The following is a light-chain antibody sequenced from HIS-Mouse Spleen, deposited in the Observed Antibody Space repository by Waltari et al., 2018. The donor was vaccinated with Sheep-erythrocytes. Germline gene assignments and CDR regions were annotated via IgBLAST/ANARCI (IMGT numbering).Light chain of an antibody. J-gene: IGLJ1*01. Sequence: QSALTQPRSVSGSPGPSVTISCTGTSSVVGGYNYVSWYQQHPGKAPKLMIYDVSKRPSGVPDRFSGSKSGNTASLTISGLQAEDEADYYCCSYAGSYTYVFGTGTKVTVL. CDR1: SSVVGGYNY. CDR2: DVS. V-gene: IGLV2-11*01. CDR3: CSYAGSYTYV.